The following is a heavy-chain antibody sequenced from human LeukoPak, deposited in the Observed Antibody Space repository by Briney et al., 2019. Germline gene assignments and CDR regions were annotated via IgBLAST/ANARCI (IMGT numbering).Heavy chain of an antibody. CDR2: IKQDGSEK. CDR1: GFTFSSYW. V-gene: IGHV3-7*01. D-gene: IGHD5-12*01. Sequence: GGSPRLSCAVSGFTFSSYWMTWVRQAPGKGLEWVANIKQDGSEKYYVDSVKGRFSISRDNAKNSLYLQMNSLRAEDTAVYYCARDDHIVATFDYWGQGTLVTVSS. J-gene: IGHJ4*02. CDR3: ARDDHIVATFDY.